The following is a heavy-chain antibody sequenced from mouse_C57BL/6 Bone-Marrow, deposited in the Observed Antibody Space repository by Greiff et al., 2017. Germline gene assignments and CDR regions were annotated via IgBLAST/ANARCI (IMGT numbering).Heavy chain of an antibody. J-gene: IGHJ3*01. Sequence: QVQLKQSGAELARPGASVKLSCKASGYTFTSYGISWVKQSNGQGLEWIGEIYPKSGNTYYNEKFKGKATLTADKSSSTAYMELRSLTSEDSAVYFCAKLWSDTAYWGQGTLVTVSA. V-gene: IGHV1-81*01. D-gene: IGHD1-1*02. CDR3: AKLWSDTAY. CDR2: IYPKSGNT. CDR1: GYTFTSYG.